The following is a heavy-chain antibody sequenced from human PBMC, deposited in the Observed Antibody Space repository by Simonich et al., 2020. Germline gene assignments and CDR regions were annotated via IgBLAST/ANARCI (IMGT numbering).Heavy chain of an antibody. J-gene: IGHJ4*02. CDR1: GFTFSSYS. Sequence: EVQLVESGGGLVKTGGSLRLSCAATGFTFSSYSMNWVRQAPGKGLGRVLAISISSSYIYYAASEKGRFTSARDNAKNSLYLQMNSLRAEDTAVYYCARDRGTGVPMDYWGQGTLVTVSS. CDR3: ARDRGTGVPMDY. V-gene: IGHV3-21*01. D-gene: IGHD7-27*01. CDR2: ISISSSYI.